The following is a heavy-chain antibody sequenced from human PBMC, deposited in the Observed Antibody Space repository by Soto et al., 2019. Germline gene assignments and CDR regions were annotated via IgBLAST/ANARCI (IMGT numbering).Heavy chain of an antibody. CDR2: INPNSGGT. J-gene: IGHJ6*02. CDR1: GYTFTDYY. Sequence: ASVKVSCKASGYTFTDYYMHWVRQAPGQGLEWMGWINPNSGGTNYAQKFQGWVTMTRDTSISTAYMELSRLRSDDTAVYYCARDLGTGGSPYYYCGMDGPGQGTTVTVSS. V-gene: IGHV1-2*04. CDR3: ARDLGTGGSPYYYCGMDG. D-gene: IGHD1-26*01.